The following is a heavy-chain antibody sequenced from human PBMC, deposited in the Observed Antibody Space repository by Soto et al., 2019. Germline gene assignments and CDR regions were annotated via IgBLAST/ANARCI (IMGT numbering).Heavy chain of an antibody. D-gene: IGHD3-3*01. CDR2: ISPNSGGT. V-gene: IGHV1-2*04. J-gene: IGHJ6*02. Sequence: GASGKVCCEASGYTFTGYYMDWVRQGPGQGLEWMGWISPNSGGTNYAQKLQGWGTMTRDTSISAAYMELSRLRSDDTAVYYCARAAYYDCWSGYYTYYYYGMDVWGQGTTVTVSS. CDR3: ARAAYYDCWSGYYTYYYYGMDV. CDR1: GYTFTGYY.